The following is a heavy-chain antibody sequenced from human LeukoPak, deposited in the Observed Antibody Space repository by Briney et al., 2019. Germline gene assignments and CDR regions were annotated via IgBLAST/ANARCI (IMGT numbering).Heavy chain of an antibody. V-gene: IGHV3-30-3*01. CDR3: ARSLDNVANIDY. CDR2: ISYDGSNK. Sequence: PGGSLRLSCAASGFTFSSYAMHWVRQAPGKGLEWVAVISYDGSNKYYADSVKGRFTISRDNSKNTLYLQMNSLRAEDTAVYYCARSLDNVANIDYWGQGTLVTVSS. D-gene: IGHD5-12*01. CDR1: GFTFSSYA. J-gene: IGHJ4*02.